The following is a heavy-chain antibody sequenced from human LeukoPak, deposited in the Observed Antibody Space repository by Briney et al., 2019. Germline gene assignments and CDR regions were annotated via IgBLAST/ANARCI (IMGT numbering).Heavy chain of an antibody. CDR2: INHSGST. Sequence: SETLSLTCAVYGGSFSGYYWSWIRQPPGKGLEWIREINHSGSTNYNPSLKSRVTISVDTSKNQFSLKLSSVTAADTAVYYCARGGGWYRIWGQGTLVTVSS. D-gene: IGHD6-19*01. V-gene: IGHV4-34*01. CDR1: GGSFSGYY. CDR3: ARGGGWYRI. J-gene: IGHJ4*02.